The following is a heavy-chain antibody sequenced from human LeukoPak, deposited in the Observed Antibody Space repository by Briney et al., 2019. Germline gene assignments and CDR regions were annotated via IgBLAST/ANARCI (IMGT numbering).Heavy chain of an antibody. Sequence: GGSLRLSCAASGFTFSSYGMHWVRQAPGKGLEWVAFIRYDGSNKYYADSVKGRFTISRDNSKNTLYLQMKSLRAEDTAVYYCAKRLGDIVVVPAAPPNYMDVWGKGTTVTVSS. V-gene: IGHV3-30*02. J-gene: IGHJ6*03. CDR2: IRYDGSNK. D-gene: IGHD2-2*01. CDR3: AKRLGDIVVVPAAPPNYMDV. CDR1: GFTFSSYG.